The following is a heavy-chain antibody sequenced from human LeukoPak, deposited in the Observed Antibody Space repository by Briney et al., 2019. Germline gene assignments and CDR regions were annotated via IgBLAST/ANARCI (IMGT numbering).Heavy chain of an antibody. D-gene: IGHD6-19*01. CDR2: INPNSGGT. CDR1: GYTFTGYY. V-gene: IGHV1-2*02. Sequence: ASVKVSCKASGYTFTGYYMHWVRQAPGQGLEWMGWINPNSGGTNYAQKFQGRVTMTRDTSISTAYMELSRLRSDDTAVYYCARDSSPSSGWYYYYYMDVWGKGTTVTVSS. J-gene: IGHJ6*03. CDR3: ARDSSPSSGWYYYYYMDV.